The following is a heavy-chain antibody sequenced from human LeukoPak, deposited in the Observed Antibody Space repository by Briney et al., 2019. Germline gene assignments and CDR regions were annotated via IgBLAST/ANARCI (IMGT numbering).Heavy chain of an antibody. D-gene: IGHD7-27*01. CDR3: ARAIWGLGLPFDI. J-gene: IGHJ3*02. Sequence: GWSLRLSCAASGFTFSDYDMHWVRQTTAKGLEWVSTIGICGDSYYPRSVQERFTISRENAKNSLYLQMNSLRCGDTAVYYCARAIWGLGLPFDIWGQGTMVTVSS. CDR1: GFTFSDYD. CDR2: IGICGDS. V-gene: IGHV3-13*01.